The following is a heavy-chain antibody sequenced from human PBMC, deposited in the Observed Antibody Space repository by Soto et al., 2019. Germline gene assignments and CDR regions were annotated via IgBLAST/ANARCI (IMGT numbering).Heavy chain of an antibody. CDR3: ARGDYYDSSGPFSDAFDI. Sequence: PGLLMRHSCGAAECTSSSYWRSCVRQAPGKGLEWVANIKPDGSEKWYVDSVKGRFTISRDNAKNSLYLQMNSLRAEDTAVYYCARGDYYDSSGPFSDAFDIWGQGTMVTVSS. J-gene: IGHJ3*02. CDR1: ECTSSSYW. D-gene: IGHD3-22*01. CDR2: IKPDGSEK. V-gene: IGHV3-7*04.